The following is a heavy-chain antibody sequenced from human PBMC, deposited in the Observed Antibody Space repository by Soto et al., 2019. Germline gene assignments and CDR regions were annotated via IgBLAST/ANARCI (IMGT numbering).Heavy chain of an antibody. J-gene: IGHJ1*01. CDR2: TYYRSKWYT. Sequence: SQTLSLTCAISGDSVSSISAAWNWIRQSPSRGLEWLGRTYYRSKWYTDYAGSVKSRITINPVTAKNHFSLQLNSVTPEDTAVYYCARSATTVFTHAEYFQHWGRGTMVTVSS. CDR3: ARSATTVFTHAEYFQH. CDR1: GDSVSSISAA. V-gene: IGHV6-1*01. D-gene: IGHD4-17*01.